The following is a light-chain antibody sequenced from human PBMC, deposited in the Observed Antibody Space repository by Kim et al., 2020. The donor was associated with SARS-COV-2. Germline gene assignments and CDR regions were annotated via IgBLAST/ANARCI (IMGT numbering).Light chain of an antibody. CDR2: YDD. J-gene: IGLJ2*01. V-gene: IGLV1-36*01. CDR3: AAWDDSLNALV. CDR1: SSNIGSNS. Sequence: RHRVTISCSGSSSNIGSNSVSWSQHVPGKAPKLVIYYDDLVPSGASDRFSGSKSGTSASLAITGLQSEDEGDYYCAAWDDSLNALVFGGGTQLTVL.